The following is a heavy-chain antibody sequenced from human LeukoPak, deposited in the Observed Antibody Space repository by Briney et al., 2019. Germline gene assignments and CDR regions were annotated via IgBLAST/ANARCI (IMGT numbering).Heavy chain of an antibody. J-gene: IGHJ1*01. CDR1: GFTFSSYA. CDR2: ISGSGGTT. V-gene: IGHV3-23*01. D-gene: IGHD1-1*01. Sequence: GGSLRLSCAASGFTFSSYAMSWVRQAPGKGLEWVSGISGSGGTTYYADSVKGRFTISRDNSKNTLYLQMNSLRAEDTAVYYCAKVSGWVPLHYFLHWGQGTLVTVSS. CDR3: AKVSGWVPLHYFLH.